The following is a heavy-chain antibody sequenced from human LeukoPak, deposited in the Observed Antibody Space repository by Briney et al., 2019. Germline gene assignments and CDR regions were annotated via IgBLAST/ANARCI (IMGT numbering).Heavy chain of an antibody. D-gene: IGHD5-12*01. CDR1: GFTVSSNS. CDR2: IYSGGST. V-gene: IGHV3-66*01. J-gene: IGHJ4*02. Sequence: GGSLRLSCAASGFTVSSNSMRWVRQAPGKGLEWVSVIYSGGSTYYADSVKGRFTIYRDNSKNTLYLQMNSLRAEDTAVYYCARVPGYSGYDSQFDYWGQGTLVTVSS. CDR3: ARVPGYSGYDSQFDY.